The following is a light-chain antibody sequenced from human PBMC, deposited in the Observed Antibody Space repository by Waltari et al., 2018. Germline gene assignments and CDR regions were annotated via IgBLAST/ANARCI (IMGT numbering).Light chain of an antibody. CDR2: DAS. Sequence: EIVLTQSPATLSLSPGERATLSCRASQSVSSYLAWYQQKPGQAPRLLIYDASNRATGIPARFSGSGSGTDFTLTISSLEPEDFAVYYCQQRSNWPPGYTFGQGTMLEIK. CDR1: QSVSSY. V-gene: IGKV3-11*01. CDR3: QQRSNWPPGYT. J-gene: IGKJ2*01.